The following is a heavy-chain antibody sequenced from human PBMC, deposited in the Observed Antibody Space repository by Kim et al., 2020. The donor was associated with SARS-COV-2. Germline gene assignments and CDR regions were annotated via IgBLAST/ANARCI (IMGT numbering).Heavy chain of an antibody. J-gene: IGHJ4*02. D-gene: IGHD5-12*01. CDR2: IYYSGST. CDR1: GGSISSGGYY. CDR3: ARDVASGYDS. V-gene: IGHV4-31*03. Sequence: SETLSLTCTVSGGSISSGGYYWSWIRQHPGKGLEWIGYIYYSGSTYYNPSLKSRVTISVDTSKNQFSLKLSSVTAADTAVYYCARDVASGYDSWGQGTLVTVSS.